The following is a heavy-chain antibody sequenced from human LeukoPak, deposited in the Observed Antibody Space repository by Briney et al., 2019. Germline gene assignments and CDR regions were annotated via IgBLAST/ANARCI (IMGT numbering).Heavy chain of an antibody. CDR2: MNPNSGNT. J-gene: IGHJ3*02. V-gene: IGHV1-8*01. Sequence: GASVKVSCKASGYTFTSYDINWVRQATGQGLEWMGWMNPNSGNTGYAQKFQGRVTMTRNTSISTAYMELSSLRSEDTAVYYCARGQYYYDSSGKNHGSGGAFDIWGQGTMVTVSS. CDR3: ARGQYYYDSSGKNHGSGGAFDI. CDR1: GYTFTSYD. D-gene: IGHD3-22*01.